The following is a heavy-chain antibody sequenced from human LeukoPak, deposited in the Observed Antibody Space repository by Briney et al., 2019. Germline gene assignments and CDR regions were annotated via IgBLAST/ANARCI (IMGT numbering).Heavy chain of an antibody. D-gene: IGHD6-19*01. CDR1: GFTFSSYA. CDR2: LSGSDRTT. J-gene: IGHJ4*02. CDR3: AKVSSGWSLDY. Sequence: GGSLRLSCATSGFTFSSYAMSWLRQGPGKGLEWVSSLSGSDRTTYYADSVKGRFTISRDNSRNTLYLQMSSLRGEDTAVYYCAKVSSGWSLDYWGQGTLVTVSS. V-gene: IGHV3-23*01.